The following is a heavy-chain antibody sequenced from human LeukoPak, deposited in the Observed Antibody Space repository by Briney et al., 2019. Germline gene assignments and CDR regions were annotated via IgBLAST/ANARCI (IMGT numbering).Heavy chain of an antibody. CDR1: GFSFSSYW. CDR2: INSNGRGT. V-gene: IGHV3-74*01. D-gene: IGHD2-8*01. CDR3: TRDVWGDRDNYFDC. Sequence: TGGSLRLSCAASGFSFSSYWMHWVRQAPGKGLVWVSRINSNGRGTSYADSVKGRFTISRDNAKNTLYLEMNNLRAEDTAVYYCTRDVWGDRDNYFDCWGQGTLVTVSS. J-gene: IGHJ4*02.